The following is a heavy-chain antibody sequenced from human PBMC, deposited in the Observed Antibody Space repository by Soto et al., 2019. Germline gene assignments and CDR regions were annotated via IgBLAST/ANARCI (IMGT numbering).Heavy chain of an antibody. D-gene: IGHD2-21*02. CDR3: TKDPSGFHNGDPPDD. CDR1: GFTFRDYG. V-gene: IGHV3-23*01. Sequence: EVQLLDSGGGVVQSGGSLRLSCAASGFTFRDYGMTWVRQAPGKGLEWVATIKGDGTDTHYADSARGRFTISRDNFQNTVYLQMNSLRAEDTGIYYCTKDPSGFHNGDPPDDWGRGTLVTVSS. CDR2: IKGDGTDT. J-gene: IGHJ4*02.